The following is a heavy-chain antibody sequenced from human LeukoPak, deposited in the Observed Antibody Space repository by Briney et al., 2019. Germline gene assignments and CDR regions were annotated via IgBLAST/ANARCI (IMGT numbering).Heavy chain of an antibody. V-gene: IGHV3-21*01. Sequence: TGGSLRLSCAASGFTFSSYNMNWVRQAPGKGLEWVSSISSSSSYIYYADSVKGRFTISRDNAKNSLYLQMNSLRAEGTAVYYCAELGITMIGGVWGKGTTVTISS. D-gene: IGHD3-10*02. CDR2: ISSSSSYI. CDR1: GFTFSSYN. J-gene: IGHJ6*04. CDR3: AELGITMIGGV.